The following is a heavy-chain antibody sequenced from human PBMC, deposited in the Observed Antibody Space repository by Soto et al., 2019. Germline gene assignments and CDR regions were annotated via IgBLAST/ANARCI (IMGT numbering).Heavy chain of an antibody. D-gene: IGHD2-15*01. CDR1: GFTFSSYS. Sequence: GGSLRLSCAASGFTFSSYSMNWVRQAPGKGLEWVSHISSSGSAIYYADSVKGRFTISRDNAKNSLYLQMNTLRAEDTAVYYCARDGSHIVVVVTATLMFDYWGQGALVTVSS. V-gene: IGHV3-48*01. J-gene: IGHJ4*02. CDR3: ARDGSHIVVVVTATLMFDY. CDR2: ISSSGSAI.